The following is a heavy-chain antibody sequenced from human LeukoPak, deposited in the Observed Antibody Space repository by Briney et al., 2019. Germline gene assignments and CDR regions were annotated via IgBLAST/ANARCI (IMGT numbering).Heavy chain of an antibody. CDR3: ASETISSSWAYYFDY. J-gene: IGHJ4*02. CDR2: IIPIFGTA. D-gene: IGHD6-13*01. Sequence: GSSVKVSCKASGGTFSSYAISWLRQAPGQGLEWMGGIIPIFGTANYAQKFQGRVTITTDESTSTAYMELSSLRSEDTAVYYCASETISSSWAYYFDYWGQGTLVTVSS. V-gene: IGHV1-69*05. CDR1: GGTFSSYA.